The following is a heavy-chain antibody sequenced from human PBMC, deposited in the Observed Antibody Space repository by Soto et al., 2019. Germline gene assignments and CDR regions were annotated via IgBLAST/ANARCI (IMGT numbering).Heavy chain of an antibody. V-gene: IGHV3-11*05. J-gene: IGHJ4*02. CDR3: ARALMASAGFES. Sequence: QLHLVESGGGLVKPGGSLRLSCVASGFSFSDYYMSWVRQAPGKGLEWVSWISYTGADINYADSVKGRFTVSRDNGRKSRFLQMDSLRADDTAVYYCARALMASAGFESWGQGTLVSVSS. CDR1: GFSFSDYY. CDR2: ISYTGADI.